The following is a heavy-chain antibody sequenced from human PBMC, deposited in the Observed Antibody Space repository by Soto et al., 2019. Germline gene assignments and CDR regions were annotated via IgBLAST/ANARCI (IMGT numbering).Heavy chain of an antibody. Sequence: VPVLESGGGLVEGGGSLRLSCAASGFTFSSYAMSWVRQASGKGLEWVSSISDGGESTYYADSVKGRFTISRDNSKDTLFLQMNSLRAEDTAKYHCAKVLYYDFSSFYYYGMDVWGQGTTVTVSS. J-gene: IGHJ6*02. CDR1: GFTFSSYA. V-gene: IGHV3-23*01. D-gene: IGHD3-3*01. CDR2: ISDGGEST. CDR3: AKVLYYDFSSFYYYGMDV.